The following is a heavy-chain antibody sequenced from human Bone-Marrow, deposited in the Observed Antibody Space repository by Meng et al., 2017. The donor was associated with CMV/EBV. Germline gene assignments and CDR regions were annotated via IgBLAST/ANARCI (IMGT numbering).Heavy chain of an antibody. CDR2: INPNSGGT. J-gene: IGHJ4*02. V-gene: IGHV1-2*02. Sequence: ASVKVSCKSSGYTFTGYYMHWVRQAPGQGLEWMGWINPNSGGTNYAQKFQGRVTMTRDTSISTVYMELSRLRSDATAGYYWARGEGIGAAGTRDFDYWGQGTLVTVSS. CDR1: GYTFTGYY. D-gene: IGHD6-13*01. CDR3: ARGEGIGAAGTRDFDY.